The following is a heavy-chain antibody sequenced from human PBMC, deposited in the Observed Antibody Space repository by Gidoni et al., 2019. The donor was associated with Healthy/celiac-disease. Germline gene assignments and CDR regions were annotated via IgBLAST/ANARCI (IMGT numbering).Heavy chain of an antibody. CDR1: GFTFSSYS. D-gene: IGHD3-3*01. CDR2: ISSSSSYI. J-gene: IGHJ6*02. V-gene: IGHV3-21*01. CDR3: ARDLSYYDFWSGYFSGLRVNYYGMDV. Sequence: EVQLVESGGGLVKPGGSLRLSCAASGFTFSSYSMNWVRQAPGKGLEWVSSISSSSSYIYYADSVKGRFTISRDNAKNSLYLQMNSLRAEDTAVYYCARDLSYYDFWSGYFSGLRVNYYGMDVWGQGTTVTVSS.